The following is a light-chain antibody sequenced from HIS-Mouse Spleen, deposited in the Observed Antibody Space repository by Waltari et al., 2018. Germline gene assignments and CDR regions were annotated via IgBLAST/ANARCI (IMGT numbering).Light chain of an antibody. Sequence: DIQMTQSPSTLSASVGDRVNITCRASQSISSWLAWYQQKPGNAPKLLIYKASSLESGVPSRFSGSGSGTEFTLTISSLQPDDFATYYCQQYNSYIFTFGPGTKVDIK. V-gene: IGKV1-5*03. CDR3: QQYNSYIFT. CDR2: KAS. CDR1: QSISSW. J-gene: IGKJ3*01.